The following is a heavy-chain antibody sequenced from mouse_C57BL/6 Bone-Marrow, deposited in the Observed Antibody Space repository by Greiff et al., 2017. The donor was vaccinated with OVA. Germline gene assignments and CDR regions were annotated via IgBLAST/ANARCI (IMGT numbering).Heavy chain of an antibody. Sequence: QVQLQQSGAELVRPGASVKLSCKASGYTFTDYYINWVKQRPGQGLEWIARIYPGSGNTYYNEKFKGKATLTAEKSSSTAYMQLSSLTSEDSAVYFCARSGLRGFAYWGQGTLVTVSA. CDR2: IYPGSGNT. V-gene: IGHV1-76*01. CDR3: ARSGLRGFAY. D-gene: IGHD2-2*01. CDR1: GYTFTDYY. J-gene: IGHJ3*01.